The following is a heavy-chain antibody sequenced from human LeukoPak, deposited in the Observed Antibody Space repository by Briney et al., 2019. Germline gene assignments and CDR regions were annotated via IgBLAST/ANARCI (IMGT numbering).Heavy chain of an antibody. CDR3: ARSLNYGDYGWFDP. CDR1: GGSFSGYY. D-gene: IGHD4-17*01. Sequence: KPSETLSLTCAVYGGSFSGYYGGWSRQPPGRGVGWIGEIHHSGSTNYNPSLKGRVTISVDTSKNQFSLKLSSVTAADTAVYYCARSLNYGDYGWFDPWGQGTLVTVSS. J-gene: IGHJ5*02. CDR2: IHHSGST. V-gene: IGHV4-34*01.